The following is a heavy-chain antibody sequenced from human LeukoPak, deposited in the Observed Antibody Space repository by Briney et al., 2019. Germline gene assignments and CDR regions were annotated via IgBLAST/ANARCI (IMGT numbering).Heavy chain of an antibody. CDR3: AKGEMGDGYNEGKGAFDI. V-gene: IGHV3-43*01. D-gene: IGHD5-24*01. CDR2: ISWDGGST. CDR1: GFTFDDYT. J-gene: IGHJ3*02. Sequence: GGSLRLSCAASGFTFDDYTMHWVRQAPGKGLEWVSLISWDGGSTYYADSVKGRFTISRDNSKNSLYLQMNSLRTEDTALYYCAKGEMGDGYNEGKGAFDIWGQGTMVTVSS.